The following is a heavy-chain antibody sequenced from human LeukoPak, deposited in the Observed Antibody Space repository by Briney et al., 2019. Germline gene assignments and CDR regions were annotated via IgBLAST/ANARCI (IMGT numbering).Heavy chain of an antibody. CDR1: GFTVSSNY. CDR2: IYSGGST. V-gene: IGHV3-66*01. CDR3: ARSDYSDWYDY. D-gene: IGHD4-11*01. J-gene: IGHJ4*02. Sequence: GGSLRLSCAASGFTVSSNYMSWVRQAPGKGLEWVSVIYSGGSTYYADSVKGRFTISRDNSKNTLYLQMNSLRAEDTAVYYCARSDYSDWYDYWGQGTLVTVSS.